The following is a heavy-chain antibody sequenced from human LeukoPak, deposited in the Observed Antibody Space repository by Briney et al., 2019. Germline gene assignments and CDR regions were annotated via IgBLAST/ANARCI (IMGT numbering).Heavy chain of an antibody. CDR1: GFTFDDYG. V-gene: IGHV3-20*04. CDR2: INWNGGST. Sequence: GGSLRLSCAASGFTFDDYGMSWVRQAPGKGLEWVSGINWNGGSTGYADSVKVRFTISRDNAKNSLYLQMNSLRAEDTALYYCARGRAGSYRFDYWGQGTLVTVSS. CDR3: ARGRAGSYRFDY. J-gene: IGHJ4*02. D-gene: IGHD3-16*02.